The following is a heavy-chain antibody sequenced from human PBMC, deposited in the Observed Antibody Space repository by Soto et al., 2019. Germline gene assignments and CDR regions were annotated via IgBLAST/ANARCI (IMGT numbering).Heavy chain of an antibody. D-gene: IGHD6-6*01. Sequence: QVQLVESGGGVVQPGRSLRLSCAASGFTFSSYGMHWVRQAPGKGLEWVAVIWYDGSNKYYADSVKGRFTISRDNAKNTLYLQMNSLRAEDTSVSYCARSRIAARPSATTYYYYYMDVWGKGTTVTVSS. V-gene: IGHV3-33*01. CDR1: GFTFSSYG. CDR2: IWYDGSNK. J-gene: IGHJ6*03. CDR3: ARSRIAARPSATTYYYYYMDV.